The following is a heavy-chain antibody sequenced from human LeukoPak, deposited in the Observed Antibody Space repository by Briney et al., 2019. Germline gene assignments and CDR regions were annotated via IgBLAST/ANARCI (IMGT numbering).Heavy chain of an antibody. D-gene: IGHD6-13*01. V-gene: IGHV4-59*01. CDR3: ARVLEDRSSWYGPHYYYGMDV. Sequence: SETLSLTCTVSGGSISSYYWSWIRQPPGEGLEWIGYIYYSGSTTYNPSLKSRVTISVDTSKNQFSLKLSSVTAADTAVYYCARVLEDRSSWYGPHYYYGMDVWGQGTTVTVSS. CDR1: GGSISSYY. J-gene: IGHJ6*02. CDR2: IYYSGST.